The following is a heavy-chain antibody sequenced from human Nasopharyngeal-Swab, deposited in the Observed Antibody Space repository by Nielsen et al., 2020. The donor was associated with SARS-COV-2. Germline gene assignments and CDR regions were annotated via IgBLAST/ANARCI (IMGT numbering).Heavy chain of an antibody. V-gene: IGHV4-59*01. CDR1: GGSISSYY. J-gene: IGHJ3*02. D-gene: IGHD6-13*01. CDR3: ARLAGRTAFDI. Sequence: SETLSLTCTVSGGSISSYYWSWIRQPPGKGLEWIGYIYYSGSTNYNPPLKSRVTISVDTSKNQFSLKLSSVTAADTAVYYCARLAGRTAFDIWGQGTMVTVSS. CDR2: IYYSGST.